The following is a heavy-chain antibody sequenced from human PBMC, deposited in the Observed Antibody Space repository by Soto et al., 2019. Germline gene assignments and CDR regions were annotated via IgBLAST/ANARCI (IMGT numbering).Heavy chain of an antibody. J-gene: IGHJ4*02. V-gene: IGHV3-11*01. D-gene: IGHD3-22*01. CDR2: ISSSGSTI. Sequence: PGGSLRLSCAASGFTFSDYYMSWIRQAPGKGLEWVSYISSSGSTIYYADSVKGRFTISRDNAKNSLYLQMNSLRAEDTAVYYCARDPYYYDSSGYYPPLGYFDYWGQGTLVTVSS. CDR1: GFTFSDYY. CDR3: ARDPYYYDSSGYYPPLGYFDY.